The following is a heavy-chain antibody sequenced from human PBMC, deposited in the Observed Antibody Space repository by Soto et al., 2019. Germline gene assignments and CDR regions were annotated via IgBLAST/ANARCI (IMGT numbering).Heavy chain of an antibody. Sequence: EVQLVESGGGLVQLGGSLRLSCAASGFTFSSYWMSWVRQAPGKGLEWVANIKEDGSEKYYVDSLKGRFTISRDNAKNSLYLEMNSLRAEDTAVFYCASSGHSGHGVDYWGQGTLVTVSS. J-gene: IGHJ4*02. CDR3: ASSGHSGHGVDY. D-gene: IGHD5-12*01. CDR1: GFTFSSYW. CDR2: IKEDGSEK. V-gene: IGHV3-7*03.